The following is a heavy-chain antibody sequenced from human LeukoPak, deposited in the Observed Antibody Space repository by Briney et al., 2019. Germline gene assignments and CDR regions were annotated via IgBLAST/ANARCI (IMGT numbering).Heavy chain of an antibody. Sequence: SETLSLTCSVSGGSISSYYWNWIRQPPGKGLQWIGYMYNSGSTNYNPFLKSRVTISVDTSKNQISLKLSSVTAADTAVYYCARDMRDRDALDIWGQGTMVTVS. V-gene: IGHV4-59*01. CDR1: GGSISSYY. CDR3: ARDMRDRDALDI. J-gene: IGHJ3*02. CDR2: MYNSGST. D-gene: IGHD2-2*01.